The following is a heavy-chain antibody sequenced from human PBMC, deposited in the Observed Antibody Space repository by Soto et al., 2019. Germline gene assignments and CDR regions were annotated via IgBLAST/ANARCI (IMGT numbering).Heavy chain of an antibody. CDR2: INPNSGGT. Sequence: ASVKVSCKASGYTFTGYYMHWVLQAPGQGLEWMGWINPNSGGTNYAQKFQGRVTMTRDTSISTAYMELSRLRSDDTAVYYCARVLRNYYYGMDVWGQGTTVTVSS. CDR1: GYTFTGYY. V-gene: IGHV1-2*02. D-gene: IGHD3-10*01. CDR3: ARVLRNYYYGMDV. J-gene: IGHJ6*02.